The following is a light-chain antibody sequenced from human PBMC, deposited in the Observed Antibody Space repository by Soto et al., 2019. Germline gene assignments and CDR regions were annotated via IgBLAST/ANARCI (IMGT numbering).Light chain of an antibody. CDR2: EVS. J-gene: IGLJ1*01. CDR1: CSDVRAYNY. Sequence: SVLAQPASVSGYPGQSIAICCTGTCSDVRAYNYVSWYQQHPGKAPKLIVHEVSDRPSGVSARFSGSKSGNTASLTISGLQDEDEADYYCSSYTGAYTLVFGTGTKVTVL. V-gene: IGLV2-14*01. CDR3: SSYTGAYTLV.